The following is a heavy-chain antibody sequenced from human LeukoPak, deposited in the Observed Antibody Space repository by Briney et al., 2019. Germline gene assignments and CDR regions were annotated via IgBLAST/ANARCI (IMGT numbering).Heavy chain of an antibody. CDR2: INQDGSEK. CDR3: VRDGPGGIEARKRYYGMDV. V-gene: IGHV3-7*05. CDR1: GFTFSIYW. J-gene: IGHJ6*02. Sequence: GGSLRLSCAASGFTFSIYWMSWVRQAPGKGLEWVASINQDGSEKYCVDSVKGRCTISRDNAKTSLYLQMSSLRAEDAAAYYCVRDGPGGIEARKRYYGMDVWGQGTTVSVSS. D-gene: IGHD6-6*01.